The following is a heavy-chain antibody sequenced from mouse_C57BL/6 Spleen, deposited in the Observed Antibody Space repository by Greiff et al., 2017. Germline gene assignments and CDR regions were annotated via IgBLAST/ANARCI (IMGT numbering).Heavy chain of an antibody. J-gene: IGHJ2*01. Sequence: VQLLQSGPGLVAPSPCLSLTCTVSGFSLTSYSISWVRQPPGQGLAWLGVIETGGGTTYNSAHKSRLSISKDNAKSQVCLKMNSLQTDDTARYYCATRIKYYGSNYCFDYWGQGTTLTVSA. CDR3: ATRIKYYGSNYCFDY. V-gene: IGHV2-9-1*01. CDR2: IETGGGT. D-gene: IGHD1-1*01. CDR1: GFSLTSYS.